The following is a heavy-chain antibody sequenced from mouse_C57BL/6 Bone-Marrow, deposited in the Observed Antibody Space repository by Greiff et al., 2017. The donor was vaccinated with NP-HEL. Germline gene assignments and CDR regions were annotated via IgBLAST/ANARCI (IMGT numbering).Heavy chain of an antibody. D-gene: IGHD1-1*01. J-gene: IGHJ4*01. Sequence: QVQLKESGPGLVAPSQSLSITCTVSGFSLTSYGVDWVRQPPGKGLEWLGVIWGGGSTNYNSALMPRLSISKDNSKSQVFLKMISLQTDDTAIYYCATTAVVAGNAMDYWGQGTSVTVSS. CDR1: GFSLTSYG. V-gene: IGHV2-9*01. CDR3: ATTAVVAGNAMDY. CDR2: IWGGGST.